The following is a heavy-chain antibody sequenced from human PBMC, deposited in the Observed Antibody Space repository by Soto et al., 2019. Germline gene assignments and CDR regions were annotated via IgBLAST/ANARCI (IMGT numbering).Heavy chain of an antibody. CDR3: AKALYYGSGSHTHDACDI. CDR2: MYNTGST. D-gene: IGHD3-10*01. J-gene: IGHJ3*02. CDR1: GGSISRYY. V-gene: IGHV4-59*01. Sequence: SETLSLTCTASGGSISRYYWSWIRQPPGKGLEWIGYMYNTGSTVYNPSFKSRVTISVDTSKNQFSLKLNSVTAAGTAVYYCAKALYYGSGSHTHDACDIRGQGTMVTVSS.